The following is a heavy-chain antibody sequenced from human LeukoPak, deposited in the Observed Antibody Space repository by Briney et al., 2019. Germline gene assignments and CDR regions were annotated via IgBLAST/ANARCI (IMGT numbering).Heavy chain of an antibody. V-gene: IGHV3-48*01. CDR1: GFTFRSYG. D-gene: IGHD2-15*01. CDR2: ISSSGSTI. Sequence: GGSLRLSCAASGFTFRSYGMNWVRQAPGKGLEWVSYISSSGSTIYYAHSVKGRFTISRDNCKNTLYLQMNSLRAEDTAVYYCAKGVGYCSGGSCQQFDYWGQGTLVTVSS. J-gene: IGHJ4*02. CDR3: AKGVGYCSGGSCQQFDY.